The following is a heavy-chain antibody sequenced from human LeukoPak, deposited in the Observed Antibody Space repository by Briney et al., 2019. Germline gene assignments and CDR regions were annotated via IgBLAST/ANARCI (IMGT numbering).Heavy chain of an antibody. CDR1: GYTFTGYY. Sequence: ASVKVSCKASGYTFTGYYMHWVRQAPGQGLEWMGRIIPILGIANYAQKFQGRVTITADKSTSTAYMELSSLRSEDTAVYYCAARDGYNLDYWGQGTLVTVSS. J-gene: IGHJ4*02. D-gene: IGHD5-24*01. CDR3: AARDGYNLDY. CDR2: IIPILGIA. V-gene: IGHV1-69*02.